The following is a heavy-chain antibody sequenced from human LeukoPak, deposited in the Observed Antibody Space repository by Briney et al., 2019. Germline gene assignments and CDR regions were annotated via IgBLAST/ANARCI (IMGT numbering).Heavy chain of an antibody. CDR1: GYTLTGYY. J-gene: IGHJ5*02. CDR2: INPNSGGT. D-gene: IGHD1-14*01. V-gene: IGHV1-2*02. CDR3: ARGISWNHFEVRDWFDP. Sequence: ASVKVSCKASGYTLTGYYMHWVRQAPGQGLEWMGWINPNSGGTNYAQKFQGRVTMARDTSISTAYMELSRLRSDDTAVYYCARGISWNHFEVRDWFDPWGQGTLVTVSS.